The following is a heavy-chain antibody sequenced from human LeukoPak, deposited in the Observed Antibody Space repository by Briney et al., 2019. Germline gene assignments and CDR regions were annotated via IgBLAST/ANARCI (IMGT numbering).Heavy chain of an antibody. CDR3: ARIHHSYGQYYFDY. V-gene: IGHV4-30-2*01. J-gene: IGHJ4*02. Sequence: SQTLSLTCTVSGGSISSGGYYWSWIRQPPGKGLEWIGYIYHSGSTYYNPSLKSRVTISVDRSKNQFSLKLSSVTAADTAVYYCARIHHSYGQYYFDYWGQGTLVTVSS. CDR2: IYHSGST. D-gene: IGHD5-18*01. CDR1: GGSISSGGYY.